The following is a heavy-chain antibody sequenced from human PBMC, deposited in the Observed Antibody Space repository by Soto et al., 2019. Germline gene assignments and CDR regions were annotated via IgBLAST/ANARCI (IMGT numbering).Heavy chain of an antibody. Sequence: GGSLRLSCAASGFSFSSYGMHWVRQAPGKGLEWVAVIWHDGSKKYYADSVKGRLIISRDNSKNTLYVQINSLRAEDTAVYFCARGSIVAAEYGMDVWGHGTTVIVSS. CDR3: ARGSIVAAEYGMDV. D-gene: IGHD6-13*01. CDR2: IWHDGSKK. CDR1: GFSFSSYG. J-gene: IGHJ6*02. V-gene: IGHV3-33*01.